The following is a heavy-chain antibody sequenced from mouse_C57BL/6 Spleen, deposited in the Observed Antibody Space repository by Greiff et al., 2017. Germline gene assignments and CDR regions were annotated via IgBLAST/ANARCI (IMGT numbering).Heavy chain of an antibody. D-gene: IGHD2-4*01. CDR1: GYTFTDYY. J-gene: IGHJ4*01. CDR2: INPNNGGT. Sequence: EVQLQQSGPELVKPGASVKISCKASGYTFTDYYMNWVKQSHGKSLEWIGDINPNNGGTSYNQKFKGKATLTVDKSSSTAYMELRSLTSEDSAVYYCARGGYDYDGGTMDYWGQGTSVTVSS. V-gene: IGHV1-26*01. CDR3: ARGGYDYDGGTMDY.